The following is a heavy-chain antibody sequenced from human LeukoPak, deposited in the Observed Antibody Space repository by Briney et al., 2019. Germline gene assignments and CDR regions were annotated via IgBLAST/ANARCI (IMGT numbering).Heavy chain of an antibody. V-gene: IGHV3-53*01. Sequence: GGSLRLSCAASGFTVSSNYMTWVRQAPGKGLQWVSVIHKNAITYYADTVKGRFTIPRDNSKNMVYLQMNSLRAEDTAVYYCARSLRVRGVPDYMDVWGKGTTVTVSS. D-gene: IGHD3-10*01. CDR1: GFTVSSNY. J-gene: IGHJ6*03. CDR2: IHKNAIT. CDR3: ARSLRVRGVPDYMDV.